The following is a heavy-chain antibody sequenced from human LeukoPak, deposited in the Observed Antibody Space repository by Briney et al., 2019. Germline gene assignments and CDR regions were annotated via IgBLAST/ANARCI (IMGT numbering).Heavy chain of an antibody. CDR3: ARDPIGGRGYSYGYPPYYFDY. CDR2: ISSSSSYI. D-gene: IGHD5-18*01. J-gene: IGHJ4*02. Sequence: PGGSLRLSCAASGFTFSSYSMNWVRQAPGKGLEWVSSISSSSSYIYYADSVKGRFTISRDNAKNSLYLQMNSLRAEDTAVYYCARDPIGGRGYSYGYPPYYFDYWGQGTLVTVSS. CDR1: GFTFSSYS. V-gene: IGHV3-21*01.